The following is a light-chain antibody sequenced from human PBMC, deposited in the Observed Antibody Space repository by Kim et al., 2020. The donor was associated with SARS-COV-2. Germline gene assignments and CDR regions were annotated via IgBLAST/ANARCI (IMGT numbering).Light chain of an antibody. CDR3: SSYAGSNNLV. J-gene: IGLJ3*02. V-gene: IGLV2-8*01. CDR1: GSDVSGYND. CDR2: EVS. Sequence: GQSVTISCTGTGSDVSGYNDVSCYQQHPGKAPILMIYEVSRRPSGGPDRFSGSKAGNTASLTVSGLQAEDEADYYCSSYAGSNNLVFGGGTKLTVL.